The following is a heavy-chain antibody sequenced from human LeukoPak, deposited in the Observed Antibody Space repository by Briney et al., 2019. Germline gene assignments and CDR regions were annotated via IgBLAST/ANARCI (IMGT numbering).Heavy chain of an antibody. CDR1: GFTFSDYY. CDR2: ISSSGSTI. Sequence: GGSLRLSCAASGFTFSDYYMSWVRQAAGEGLEWVSYISSSGSTIDYADTVKGRCTISRYNDKNSLYLQMNNLRAEDTAVYYYATVPVRDYVWGSYLPDYYFDYWGQGTLVTVSS. V-gene: IGHV3-11*01. CDR3: ATVPVRDYVWGSYLPDYYFDY. J-gene: IGHJ4*02. D-gene: IGHD3-16*02.